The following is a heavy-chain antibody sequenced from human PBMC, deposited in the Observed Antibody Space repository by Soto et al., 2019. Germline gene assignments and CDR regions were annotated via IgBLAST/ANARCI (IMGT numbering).Heavy chain of an antibody. Sequence: SETLSLTCTVSGGSISSGDYYWSWIRQPPGKGLEWIGYIYYSGSTYYNPSLKSRVTISVDTSKNQFSLKLSSVTAADTAVYYCALATPTGGYSYGYGGFDYWGQGTLVTAS. J-gene: IGHJ4*02. CDR2: IYYSGST. D-gene: IGHD5-18*01. V-gene: IGHV4-30-4*01. CDR1: GGSISSGDYY. CDR3: ALATPTGGYSYGYGGFDY.